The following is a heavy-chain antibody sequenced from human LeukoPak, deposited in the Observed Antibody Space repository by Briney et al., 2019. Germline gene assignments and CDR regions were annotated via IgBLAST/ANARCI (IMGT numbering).Heavy chain of an antibody. CDR3: ARLPLRSIAVGYYGMDV. V-gene: IGHV1-69*13. CDR1: GYTFTSYA. D-gene: IGHD6-6*01. CDR2: IIPIFGTA. Sequence: ASVKVSCKASGYTFTSYAMHWVRQAPGQGLEWMGGIIPIFGTANYAQKFQGRVTITADESTTTAYMELSSLRSEDTAVYYCARLPLRSIAVGYYGMDVWGQGTTVTVSS. J-gene: IGHJ6*02.